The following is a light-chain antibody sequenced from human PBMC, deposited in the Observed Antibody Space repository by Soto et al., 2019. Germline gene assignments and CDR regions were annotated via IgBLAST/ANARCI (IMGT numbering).Light chain of an antibody. Sequence: EIVLTQSPCTLSLSAGERATLSCRASQSVSSNYLAWYQQKPGQAPSLLIYGASRRATGIPDRFSGSGSGTDFTLTISRLEPEDFAVYYCQQYGSSPPEKTFGQGTKVEIK. CDR1: QSVSSNY. CDR3: QQYGSSPPEKT. V-gene: IGKV3-20*01. CDR2: GAS. J-gene: IGKJ1*01.